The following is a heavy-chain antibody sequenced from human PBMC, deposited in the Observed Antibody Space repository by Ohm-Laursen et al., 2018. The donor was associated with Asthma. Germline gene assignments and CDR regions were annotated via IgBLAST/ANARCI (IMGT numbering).Heavy chain of an antibody. V-gene: IGHV3-11*06. CDR3: AKDSDSSSIDF. J-gene: IGHJ4*02. CDR1: GITFSDSY. Sequence: SLRLSCAASGITFSDSYMTWIRLAPGKGLEWVSYISGPGTYTRYADSVKGRFTISRDNANHALYLQMNSLSVEDTALYFCAKDSDSSSIDFWGRGTLVTVSS. CDR2: ISGPGTYT. D-gene: IGHD3-22*01.